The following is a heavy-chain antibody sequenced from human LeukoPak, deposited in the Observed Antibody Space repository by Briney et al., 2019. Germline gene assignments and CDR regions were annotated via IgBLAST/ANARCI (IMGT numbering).Heavy chain of an antibody. D-gene: IGHD1-26*01. Sequence: SETLSLTCTVSGASISSYYWSWIRQPPGKGLEWVGHIYYSGSTNYNPSLKSRVTISVDTSKNQFSLKLSSVTAADTAVYYCARVGAEWEPNWFDPWGQGTLVTVSS. CDR3: ARVGAEWEPNWFDP. CDR1: GASISSYY. J-gene: IGHJ5*02. V-gene: IGHV4-59*01. CDR2: IYYSGST.